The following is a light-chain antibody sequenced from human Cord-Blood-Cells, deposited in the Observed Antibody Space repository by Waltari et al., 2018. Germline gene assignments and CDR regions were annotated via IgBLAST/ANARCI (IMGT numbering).Light chain of an antibody. CDR3: QVWDSSSDHYV. Sequence: SYVLTQPPSVSVAPGKTARITCGGNNIGSKSVHWYQQKPGQAPVLVIYYDSDRPSGFPARFSGSNSGNTATLTISRVEARDEADYYCQVWDSSSDHYVFGTGTKVTVL. V-gene: IGLV3-21*04. J-gene: IGLJ1*01. CDR2: YDS. CDR1: NIGSKS.